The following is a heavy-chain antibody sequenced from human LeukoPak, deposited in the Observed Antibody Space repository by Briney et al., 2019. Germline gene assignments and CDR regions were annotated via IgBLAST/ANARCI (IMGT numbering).Heavy chain of an antibody. CDR3: ARGSENTAMADSP. CDR1: GGSISSYY. D-gene: IGHD5-18*01. Sequence: KTSETLSPTCTVSGGSISSYYWSWIRQPPGKGLEGIGYIYYSGSTNYNPSLKSRVTISVDTSKNQFSLKLSSVTAADTAVYYCARGSENTAMADSPWGQGTLVTVSS. CDR2: IYYSGST. V-gene: IGHV4-59*01. J-gene: IGHJ5*02.